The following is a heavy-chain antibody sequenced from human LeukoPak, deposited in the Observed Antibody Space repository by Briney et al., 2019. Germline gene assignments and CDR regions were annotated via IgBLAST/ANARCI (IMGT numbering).Heavy chain of an antibody. CDR3: ARRSMTTVDY. Sequence: SETLSLTCTVSGGSISSISYYWGWIRQPPGKGLEWIGSVYYSGGTYYNPSLKSRVTISVGTSKNQISLKMSSVTAADTAVYYCARRSMTTVDYWGQGTLVTVSS. CDR2: VYYSGGT. CDR1: GGSISSISYY. J-gene: IGHJ4*02. D-gene: IGHD4-11*01. V-gene: IGHV4-39*01.